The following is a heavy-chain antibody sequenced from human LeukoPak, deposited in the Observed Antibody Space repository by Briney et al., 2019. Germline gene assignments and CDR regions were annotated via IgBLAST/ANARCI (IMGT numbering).Heavy chain of an antibody. CDR2: IYYSGST. J-gene: IGHJ6*03. D-gene: IGHD3-3*01. CDR1: GGSISSGGYY. CDR3: ASTAYDFWSGYYAPGFYYMDV. V-gene: IGHV4-39*01. Sequence: SQTLSLTCTVSGGSISSGGYYWGWIRQPPGKGLEWIGSIYYSGSTYYNPSLKSRVTISVDTSKNQFSLKLSSVTAADTAVYYCASTAYDFWSGYYAPGFYYMDVWGKGTTVTVSS.